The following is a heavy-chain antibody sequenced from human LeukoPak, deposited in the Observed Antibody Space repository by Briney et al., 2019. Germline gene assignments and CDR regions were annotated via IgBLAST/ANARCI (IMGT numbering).Heavy chain of an antibody. V-gene: IGHV3-21*01. CDR3: ARGGYSHYDY. J-gene: IGHJ4*02. D-gene: IGHD6-13*01. CDR2: ISSGSIEI. CDR1: EFTFSSYR. Sequence: GGSLRLSCAASEFTFSSYRMDWVRQAPGKGLEWVASISSGSIEIYYADAVKGRFTISRDNPKNTLYLQMSSLRGEDTAVYYCARGGYSHYDYWGPGTLVTVSA.